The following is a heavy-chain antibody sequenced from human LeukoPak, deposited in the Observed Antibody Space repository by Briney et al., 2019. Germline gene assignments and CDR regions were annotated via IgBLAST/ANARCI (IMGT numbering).Heavy chain of an antibody. V-gene: IGHV4-31*03. Sequence: SETLSLTCTVSGGSISSGDYYWSWIRQPPGKGLEWIGYIYYSGSTYYNPSLKSRVTISVDTSKNQFSLKLSSVTAADTAVYYCARAIAAAGYGMDVWGQGTTVTVSS. J-gene: IGHJ6*02. CDR1: GGSISSGDYY. CDR3: ARAIAAAGYGMDV. CDR2: IYYSGST. D-gene: IGHD6-13*01.